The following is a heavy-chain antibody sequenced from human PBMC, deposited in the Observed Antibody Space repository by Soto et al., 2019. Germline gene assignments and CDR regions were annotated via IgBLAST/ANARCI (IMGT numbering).Heavy chain of an antibody. V-gene: IGHV3-21*01. CDR2: ISSSSSYI. Sequence: EVQLVESGGGLVKPWGSLRLSCAASGFTFSSYSMNWVRQAPGKGLEWVSSISSSSSYIYYADSVKGRFTISRDNAKNSPYLQMNSLRAEDTAVYYCARYYCSGGSCSFDYWGQGTLVTVSS. CDR3: ARYYCSGGSCSFDY. J-gene: IGHJ4*02. CDR1: GFTFSSYS. D-gene: IGHD2-15*01.